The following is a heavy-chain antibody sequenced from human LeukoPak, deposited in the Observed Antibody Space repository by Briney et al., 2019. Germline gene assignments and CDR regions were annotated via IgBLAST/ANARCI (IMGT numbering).Heavy chain of an antibody. CDR2: ISSSSYI. J-gene: IGHJ5*02. Sequence: PGGSLRLSCAASGFTFSSYSMNWVRQAPGKGLEWVSSISSSSYIYYADSVKGRFTISRDNAKNSLYLQMNSLRAEDTAVYYCARGAYYYDSSGYYRNWFDPWGQGTLVTVSS. CDR3: ARGAYYYDSSGYYRNWFDP. D-gene: IGHD3-22*01. CDR1: GFTFSSYS. V-gene: IGHV3-21*01.